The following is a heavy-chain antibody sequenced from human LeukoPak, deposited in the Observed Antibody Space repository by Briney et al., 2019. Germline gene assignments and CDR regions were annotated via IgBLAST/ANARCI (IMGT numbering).Heavy chain of an antibody. D-gene: IGHD3-10*01. Sequence: GGSLKLSCAASGITFSSYAMSWVRQAPGKGLEWVSGISGSGGSTYYADSVKGRFTISRDNFKNTLYLQMNSLKGDDTAVYYCAKDSAFYYIDVWGKGTTVIISS. CDR1: GITFSSYA. V-gene: IGHV3-23*01. CDR3: AKDSAFYYIDV. CDR2: ISGSGGST. J-gene: IGHJ6*03.